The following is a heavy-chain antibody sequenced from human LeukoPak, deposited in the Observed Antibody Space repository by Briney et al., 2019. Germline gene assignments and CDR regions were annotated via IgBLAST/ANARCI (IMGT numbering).Heavy chain of an antibody. CDR3: AKATVDTAIDDYFDY. D-gene: IGHD5-18*01. V-gene: IGHV3-30-3*01. J-gene: IGHJ4*02. CDR2: ISYDGSNK. CDR1: GFTFSSYA. Sequence: PGRSLRLSCAASGFTFSSYAMHWVRQAPGKGLEWVAVISYDGSNKYYADSVKGRFTISRDNSKNTLYLQMNSLRAEDAAIYYCAKATVDTAIDDYFDYWGQGTLVTVSS.